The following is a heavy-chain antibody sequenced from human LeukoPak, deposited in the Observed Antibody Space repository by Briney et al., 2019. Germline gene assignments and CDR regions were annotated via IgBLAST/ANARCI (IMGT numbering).Heavy chain of an antibody. CDR1: GYTFTGYY. V-gene: IGHV1-2*02. D-gene: IGHD3-3*01. Sequence: ASVKVSCKASGYTFTGYYMHWVRQAPGQGLEWMGWINPNSGGTNYAQKFQGRVTMTRDTSISTAYMELSRLRSDDTAVYYCARDPLDFWSGFSPFDYWGQGTLVTVSS. J-gene: IGHJ4*02. CDR2: INPNSGGT. CDR3: ARDPLDFWSGFSPFDY.